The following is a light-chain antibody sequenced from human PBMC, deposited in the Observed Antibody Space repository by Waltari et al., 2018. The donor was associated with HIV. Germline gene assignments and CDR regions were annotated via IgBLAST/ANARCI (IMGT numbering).Light chain of an antibody. CDR3: ALYMGSGVWV. V-gene: IGLV8-61*01. CDR2: NTD. J-gene: IGLJ3*02. Sequence: QTVVTQEPSFSVSPGATVTLTCDLRPASSPTTSSPSWYQQTQGQAPRTLIYNTDTRSSGVPDRFSGSIVGDKAVLTITGAQADDECDYYCALYMGSGVWVFGGGTTLTVL. CDR1: PASSPTTSS.